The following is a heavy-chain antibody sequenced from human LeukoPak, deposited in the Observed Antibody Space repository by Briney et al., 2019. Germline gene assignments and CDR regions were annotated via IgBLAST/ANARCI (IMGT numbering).Heavy chain of an antibody. D-gene: IGHD3/OR15-3a*01. V-gene: IGHV3-33*01. CDR2: IWSDGTIK. J-gene: IGHJ5*02. Sequence: GGSLRLSCATSGFTFGRYGFHWVRQAPGKGLEWVALIWSDGTIKDYADSVKGRFTISRDNSKKTVGLLMNSLRAEDTALYYCARDEDTSSHFGRLSWGQGTLVTVSS. CDR1: GFTFGRYG. CDR3: ARDEDTSSHFGRLS.